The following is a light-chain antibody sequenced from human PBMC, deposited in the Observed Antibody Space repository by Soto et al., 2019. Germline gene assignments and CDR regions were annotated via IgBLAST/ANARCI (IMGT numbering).Light chain of an antibody. CDR3: QSYDSSLSGYV. CDR1: TSNIGRSS. Sequence: QSVLTQPPSVSGTPGQRVTISCSGSTSNIGRSSVNWYQQLPGTAPIRLIYANNHRPSGVPDRFSASKSGTSASLAISGLLSEDEADYYCQSYDSSLSGYVFGTGTKVTVL. V-gene: IGLV1-44*01. J-gene: IGLJ1*01. CDR2: ANN.